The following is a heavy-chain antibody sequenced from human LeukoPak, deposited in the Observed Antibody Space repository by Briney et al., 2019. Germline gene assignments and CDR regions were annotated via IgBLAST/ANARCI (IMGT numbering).Heavy chain of an antibody. CDR1: GFTFSSYT. J-gene: IGHJ4*02. Sequence: GGSLRLSCAASGFTFSSYTMNWVRQAPGKGLEGVSFISSSSSTIYYADSVKGRFTISRDNAKNSLYLQMNSLRAEDTAVYYCARDRGGSYSAIDYWGQGTLVTVSS. V-gene: IGHV3-48*04. CDR3: ARDRGGSYSAIDY. D-gene: IGHD1-26*01. CDR2: ISSSSSTI.